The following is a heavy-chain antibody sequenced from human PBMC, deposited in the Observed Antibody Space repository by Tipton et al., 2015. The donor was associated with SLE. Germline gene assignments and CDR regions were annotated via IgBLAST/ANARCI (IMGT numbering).Heavy chain of an antibody. CDR2: IYGSGST. CDR1: GGSISGHY. V-gene: IGHV4-59*08. Sequence: TLSLTCTVSGGSISGHYRSWIRQPPGKGLEWIGYIYGSGSTSYNPSLKSRVTISEDTSKQQFSLKLSSLSAADTAVYYCARHAGDYAYFDSWGQGTLVTVSS. CDR3: ARHAGDYAYFDS. J-gene: IGHJ4*02. D-gene: IGHD4-17*01.